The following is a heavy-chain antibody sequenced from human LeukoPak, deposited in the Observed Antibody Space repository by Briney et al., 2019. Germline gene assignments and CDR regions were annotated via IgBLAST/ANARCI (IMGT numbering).Heavy chain of an antibody. V-gene: IGHV4-61*01. J-gene: IGHJ6*04. CDR2: SGST. CDR3: ARVDSMFRGVWSRGVDV. CDR1: GGSLSSGHYY. D-gene: IGHD3-16*01. Sequence: SETLSLTCTVSGGSLSSGHYYWSWIRQPPGKGLEWIGYSGSTSYNPSLKSRVTISVDTSKNQFSLEMRSVTAADTAIYYCARVDSMFRGVWSRGVDVWGTGTTVIVSS.